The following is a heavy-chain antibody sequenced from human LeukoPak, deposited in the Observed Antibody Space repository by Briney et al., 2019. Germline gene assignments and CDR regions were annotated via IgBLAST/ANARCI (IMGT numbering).Heavy chain of an antibody. V-gene: IGHV4-39*01. CDR3: ARPDPYSSSWEDAFDI. J-gene: IGHJ3*02. D-gene: IGHD6-13*01. CDR1: GGSISSSSYY. CDR2: IYYSGST. Sequence: PSETLSLTCTVSGGSISSSSYYWGWIRQPPGKGLEWIASIYYSGSTYYNPSLKNRVTKSVNTPNNQLSRKLSSVTAAETAVYYCARPDPYSSSWEDAFDIWGQGTMVTVSS.